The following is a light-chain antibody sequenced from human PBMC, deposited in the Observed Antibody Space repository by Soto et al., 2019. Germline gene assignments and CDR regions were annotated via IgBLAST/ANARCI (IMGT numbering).Light chain of an antibody. CDR1: QSVSSSY. J-gene: IGKJ1*01. CDR2: GAS. Sequence: EIVLTQSPGTLSLSPGERATLSCRASQSVSSSYLAWYQQKPGQAPRLLIYGASTRATGIPARFSGSGSGTEFTLTISSLQSEDFAVYNCQQYNDWPPTFGQGTKVDIK. CDR3: QQYNDWPPT. V-gene: IGKV3-15*01.